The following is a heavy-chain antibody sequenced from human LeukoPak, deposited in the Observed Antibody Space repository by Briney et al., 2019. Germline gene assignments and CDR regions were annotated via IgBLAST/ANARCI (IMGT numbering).Heavy chain of an antibody. CDR3: AEASGYYYYMDV. J-gene: IGHJ6*03. CDR2: IRYDGSNK. CDR1: GFSFSIHG. Sequence: GGPLRLSCAASGFSFSIHGMHWVRQAPGKGLEWVAFIRYDGSNKYYADSVKGRFTISRDNSKNTLYLQINSLRTEDTAVYYCAEASGYYYYMDVWGKGTTVTVSS. V-gene: IGHV3-30*02. D-gene: IGHD3-10*01.